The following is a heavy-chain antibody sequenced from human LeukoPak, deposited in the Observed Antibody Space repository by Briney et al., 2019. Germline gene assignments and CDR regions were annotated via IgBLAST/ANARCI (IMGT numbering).Heavy chain of an antibody. V-gene: IGHV4-34*01. J-gene: IGHJ4*02. CDR2: INHSGST. CDR1: GGSFSGYY. CDR3: ARAGRWRGVFDY. D-gene: IGHD3-3*01. Sequence: PSETLSLTCAVYGGSFSGYYWSWIRQPPGKGLEWIGEINHSGSTNYNPSLKSRVTISVDTSKNQFSLKLSPVTAADTAVYYCARAGRWRGVFDYWGQGTLVTVSS.